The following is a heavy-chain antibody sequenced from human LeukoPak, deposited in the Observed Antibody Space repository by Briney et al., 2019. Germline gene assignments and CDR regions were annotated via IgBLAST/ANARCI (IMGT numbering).Heavy chain of an antibody. CDR2: IRYDGSNK. CDR3: ASDTGFYESSGYYPFDF. D-gene: IGHD3-22*01. V-gene: IGHV3-30*02. Sequence: GGSMRLSCAASGFTFSSYGMHWVRQAPGKGLELVAFIRYDGSNKYYADSVKGRFTISRDNSKNTLSLQMNSLRTEDTAVYYCASDTGFYESSGYYPFDFWGQGTLVTISS. CDR1: GFTFSSYG. J-gene: IGHJ4*02.